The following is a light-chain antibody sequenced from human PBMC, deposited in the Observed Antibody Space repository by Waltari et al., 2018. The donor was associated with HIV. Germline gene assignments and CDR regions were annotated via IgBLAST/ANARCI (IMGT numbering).Light chain of an antibody. CDR1: QSVDSD. CDR3: QQYNNWPYT. CDR2: AAS. V-gene: IGKV3-15*01. Sequence: ERVMTQSPSTLSVSPGERATLSCRASQSVDSDLAWYQQKPGQPPRLLISAASTRATGIPARFSGSGSGTEFTRTINSLQSEDFAVYFCQQYNNWPYTFGQGTRVDIK. J-gene: IGKJ2*01.